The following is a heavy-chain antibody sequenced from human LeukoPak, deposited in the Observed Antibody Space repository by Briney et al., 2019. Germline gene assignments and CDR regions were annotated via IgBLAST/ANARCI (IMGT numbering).Heavy chain of an antibody. CDR1: SGSISSGGYY. V-gene: IGHV4-30-2*01. CDR2: IYHSGST. Sequence: SETLSLTCTVCSGSISSGGYYWSWIRQPPGKGLEWMGYIYHSGSTYYNPSLKSRVTISVDKSKNQFSLKMSSVTAADTAVYYRARGLGWFGELLVPHRGAFGFDPWGQGNLVTVCS. J-gene: IGHJ5*02. CDR3: ARGLGWFGELLVPHRGAFGFDP. D-gene: IGHD3-10*01.